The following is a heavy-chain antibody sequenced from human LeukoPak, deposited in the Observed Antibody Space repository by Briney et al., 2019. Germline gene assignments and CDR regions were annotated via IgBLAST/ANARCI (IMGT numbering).Heavy chain of an antibody. D-gene: IGHD6-19*01. J-gene: IGHJ4*02. V-gene: IGHV3-23*01. CDR1: GFTFNTYA. CDR3: AKDLYSVTGDS. CDR2: ISNNGGST. Sequence: PGGSLRLSCAASGFTFNTYAMSWVRQAPGKGLEWVSLISNNGGSTHYADSVKGRSTISRDNSKNTLYLQINSLKAEDTAVYYCAKDLYSVTGDSWGQGTLVTVSS.